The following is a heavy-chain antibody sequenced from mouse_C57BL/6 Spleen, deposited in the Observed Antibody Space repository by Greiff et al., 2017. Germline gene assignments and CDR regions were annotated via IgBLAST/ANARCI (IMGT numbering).Heavy chain of an antibody. D-gene: IGHD1-1*01. V-gene: IGHV1-66*01. CDR1: GYSFTSYY. Sequence: QVQLKESGPELVKPGASVKISCKASGYSFTSYYIHWVKQRPGQGLEWIGWIYPGSGNTKYNEKFKGKATLTADTSSSTAYMQLSSLTSEDSAVYYCARDYYGSRGFAYWGQGTLVTVSA. CDR3: ARDYYGSRGFAY. CDR2: IYPGSGNT. J-gene: IGHJ3*01.